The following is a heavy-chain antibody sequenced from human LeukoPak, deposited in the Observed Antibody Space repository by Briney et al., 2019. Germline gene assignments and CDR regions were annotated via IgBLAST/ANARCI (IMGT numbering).Heavy chain of an antibody. J-gene: IGHJ4*02. CDR1: GFIFESYG. V-gene: IGHV3-33*01. Sequence: GGSLRLSCAASGFIFESYGMHWVRQAPGKGLEWVALIWHDGSNKGYADSVKGRFTISRDNSKNTLDLQMNSLRAEDTAVYYCARDYNWSLGDYWGQGTLVTVSS. CDR2: IWHDGSNK. D-gene: IGHD1-20*01. CDR3: ARDYNWSLGDY.